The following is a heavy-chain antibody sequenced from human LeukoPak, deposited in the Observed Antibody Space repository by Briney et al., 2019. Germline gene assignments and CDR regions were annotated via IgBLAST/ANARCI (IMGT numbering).Heavy chain of an antibody. CDR3: ARDPRGYAFYSDY. CDR1: GYTFANYG. J-gene: IGHJ4*02. CDR2: ISAYNGDT. V-gene: IGHV1-18*01. D-gene: IGHD5-12*01. Sequence: ASVKVSCKASGYTFANYGLSWVRQAPGQGLEWMGWISAYNGDTNYAQNLQDRVSMTTDTSTSTAYMELRSLTSDDTAVYYCARDPRGYAFYSDYWGQGTLVTVSS.